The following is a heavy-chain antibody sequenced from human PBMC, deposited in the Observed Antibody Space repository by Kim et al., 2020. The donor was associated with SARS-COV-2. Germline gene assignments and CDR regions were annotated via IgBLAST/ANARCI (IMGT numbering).Heavy chain of an antibody. CDR1: GFTAIDHA. D-gene: IGHD2-21*01. J-gene: IGHJ6*02. CDR3: TKDVLAGGADV. V-gene: IGHV3-9*02. Sequence: GGSLRLSCTASGFTAIDHAMHWVRQAPGKGLEWVSGIMWNSDRIDYVDSVKGRFTTSRDNAKNSLYLQMNSLRPDDTALYFCTKDVLAGGADVWGQGTAVIVYS. CDR2: IMWNSDRI.